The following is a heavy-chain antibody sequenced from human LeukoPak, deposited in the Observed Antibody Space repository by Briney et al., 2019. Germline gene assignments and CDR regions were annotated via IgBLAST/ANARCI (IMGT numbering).Heavy chain of an antibody. Sequence: SETLSLTCAVYGGSFSGCYWSWIRQPPGKGLEWIGEINHSGSTNYNPSLKSRVTISVDTSKNQFSLKLSSVTAADTAVYYCARVLGGNNWFDPWGQGTLVTVSS. CDR1: GGSFSGCY. CDR2: INHSGST. D-gene: IGHD3-16*01. J-gene: IGHJ5*02. V-gene: IGHV4-34*01. CDR3: ARVLGGNNWFDP.